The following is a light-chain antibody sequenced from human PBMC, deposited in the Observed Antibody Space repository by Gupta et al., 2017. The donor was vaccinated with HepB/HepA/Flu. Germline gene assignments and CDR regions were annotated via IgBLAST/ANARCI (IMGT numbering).Light chain of an antibody. CDR2: GAS. V-gene: IGKV3-20*01. J-gene: IGKJ1*01. CDR1: QSVSSSD. Sequence: IVLTQSPGTLSFSRGERSTPSCRARQSVSSSDLAWHQQKPGQAPRLLIYGASSRAIGFPDRVSGSGSGTDFTLTISRLEPEDFAVYYCQQDASSPWPFGQGTKVEIK. CDR3: QQDASSPWP.